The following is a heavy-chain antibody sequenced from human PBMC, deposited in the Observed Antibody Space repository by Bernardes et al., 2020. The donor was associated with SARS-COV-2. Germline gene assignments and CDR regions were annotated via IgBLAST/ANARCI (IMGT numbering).Heavy chain of an antibody. D-gene: IGHD2-21*02. V-gene: IGHV3-48*03. CDR3: VRDGHGDGVGDRYFDL. CDR2: ISTSAVAI. Sequence: GGSLRLSCAASGFTFRNYEMNWVRQAPGKGLEWLSYISTSAVAIYYADSVRGRFSISRDNAKSSLYLQMNSLRAEDTAVYYCVRDGHGDGVGDRYFDLWGRGTLVTVSS. J-gene: IGHJ2*01. CDR1: GFTFRNYE.